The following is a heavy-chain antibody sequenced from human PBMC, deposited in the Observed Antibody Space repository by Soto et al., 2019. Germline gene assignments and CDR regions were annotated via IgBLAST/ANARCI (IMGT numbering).Heavy chain of an antibody. V-gene: IGHV1-18*01. CDR1: GYTFTSYG. J-gene: IGHJ5*02. D-gene: IGHD3-3*01. CDR2: ISAYNGNT. CDR3: ARDTYYDFWSGYLTPNWFDP. Sequence: GPSVKVSCKASGYTFTSYGISWVRQAPGQGLEWMGWISAYNGNTNYAQKLQGRVTMTTDTSTSTAYMELRSLRSDDTAVYYCARDTYYDFWSGYLTPNWFDPWGQGTLVTVSS.